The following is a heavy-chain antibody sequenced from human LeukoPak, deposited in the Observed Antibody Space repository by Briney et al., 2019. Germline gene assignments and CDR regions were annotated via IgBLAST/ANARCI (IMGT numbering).Heavy chain of an antibody. CDR2: INHSGST. CDR1: GGSFSGYY. V-gene: IGHV4-34*01. CDR3: ARERDGSGTQRGLDY. D-gene: IGHD3-10*01. J-gene: IGHJ4*02. Sequence: SETLSRACAVYGGSFSGYYWSWIRQPPGKGLEWIGEINHSGSTNYNPSLKSRVTISVDTSKNQFSLKLSSVAAADTAVYYCARERDGSGTQRGLDYWGQGTLVTVSS.